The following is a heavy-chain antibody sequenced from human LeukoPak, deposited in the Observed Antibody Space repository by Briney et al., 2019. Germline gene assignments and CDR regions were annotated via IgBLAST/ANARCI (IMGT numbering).Heavy chain of an antibody. V-gene: IGHV4-59*08. J-gene: IGHJ4*02. D-gene: IGHD5-24*01. CDR3: ARHGPRRDGYNYDY. Sequence: PSETLSLTCTVSGASIRSYYWSWIRQTPGKGLECIGYIYYTGSTNYNYNPSLKSRVTISVDTSKNQFSLKLSSVTAADTAVYYCARHGPRRDGYNYDYWGPGTLVTVSS. CDR1: GASIRSYY. CDR2: IYYTGSTNY.